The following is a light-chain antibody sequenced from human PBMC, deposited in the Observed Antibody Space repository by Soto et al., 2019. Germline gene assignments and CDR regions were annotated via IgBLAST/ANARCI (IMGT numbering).Light chain of an antibody. CDR3: QQRDDWPPWT. CDR2: HAS. CDR1: QSISNY. V-gene: IGKV3-11*01. J-gene: IGKJ1*01. Sequence: EIVLTQSPATLSLSPGERATLSCRASQSISNYLAWYQQKPGQAPRLLIYHASTRATGIPARFSGSGSGTDFTLIISSLEPEDFAVYYCQQRDDWPPWTFXQGTKVDIK.